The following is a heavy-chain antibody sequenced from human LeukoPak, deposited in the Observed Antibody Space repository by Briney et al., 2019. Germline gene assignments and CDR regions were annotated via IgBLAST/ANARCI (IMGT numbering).Heavy chain of an antibody. CDR1: GFTISRSS. V-gene: IGHV3-64*01. CDR2: ISRSGGNT. J-gene: IGHJ4*02. CDR3: ARVGDRSGNGSSH. Sequence: HPGGSLRLSCAASGFTISRSSMHWVRQAPGKGLEFVSAISRSGGNTYYANSVKGRFTVSRDTSKNTLYLQAGSLRDEDMAVYYCARVGDRSGNGSSHWGQGTLVTVSS. D-gene: IGHD2-8*01.